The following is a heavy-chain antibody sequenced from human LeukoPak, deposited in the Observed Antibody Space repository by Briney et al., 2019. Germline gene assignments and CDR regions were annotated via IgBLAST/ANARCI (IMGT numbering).Heavy chain of an antibody. J-gene: IGHJ4*02. CDR2: ISSSGSTI. CDR3: AKLVYYYDSSGLKSIDY. D-gene: IGHD3-22*01. CDR1: GFTFSSYE. Sequence: GSLRLSCAASGFTFSSYEMNWVRQAPGKGLEWVSYISSSGSTIYYADSVKGRFTISRDNAKNSLYLQMNSLRAEDTAVYYCAKLVYYYDSSGLKSIDYWGQGTLVTVSS. V-gene: IGHV3-48*03.